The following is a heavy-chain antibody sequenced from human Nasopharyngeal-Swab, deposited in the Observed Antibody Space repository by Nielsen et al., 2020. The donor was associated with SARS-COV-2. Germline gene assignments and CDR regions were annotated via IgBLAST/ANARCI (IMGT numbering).Heavy chain of an antibody. V-gene: IGHV4-4*02. CDR1: GGSISSSNW. D-gene: IGHD6-19*01. J-gene: IGHJ6*03. CDR2: IYHSGST. Sequence: SETLSLTCAVSGGSISSSNWWSWVRQPPGKGLEYIGEIYHSGSTNYNPSLKSRVTISVDKSKNQFSLKLSSVTAADTAVYYCARVKREWLGIYYYMDVWGKGTTVTVSS. CDR3: ARVKREWLGIYYYMDV.